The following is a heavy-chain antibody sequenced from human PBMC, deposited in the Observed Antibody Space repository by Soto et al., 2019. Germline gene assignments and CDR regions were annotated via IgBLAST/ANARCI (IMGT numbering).Heavy chain of an antibody. CDR2: ISAYNGNT. CDR1: GYTFTSYG. D-gene: IGHD3-22*01. V-gene: IGHV1-18*04. CDR3: ARVITPELDYYGMDV. J-gene: IGHJ6*02. Sequence: ASVKGSCMASGYTFTSYGISWVRQAPGQGLERMGWISAYNGNTNYAQKLQGRVTMTTETSTRTAYMELRRLRSDDTAVYYCARVITPELDYYGMDVWDERTTVTV.